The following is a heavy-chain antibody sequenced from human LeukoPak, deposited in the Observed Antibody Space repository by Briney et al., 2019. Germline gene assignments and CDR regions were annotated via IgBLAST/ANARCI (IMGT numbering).Heavy chain of an antibody. D-gene: IGHD1-26*01. V-gene: IGHV1-69*01. CDR3: ARDRLVGASTCFAY. CDR1: GGTFSSYA. Sequence: SVKVSCKASGGTFSSYAINWVRQAPGQGLEWMGGIIPIFGKAKYAQKFQGRVTITADESTSTAYMELSSLRSEDTAVYYCARDRLVGASTCFAYWGRGTLVTVSS. CDR2: IIPIFGKA. J-gene: IGHJ4*02.